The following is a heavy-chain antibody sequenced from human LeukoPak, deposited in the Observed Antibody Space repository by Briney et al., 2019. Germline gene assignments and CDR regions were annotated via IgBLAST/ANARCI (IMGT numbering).Heavy chain of an antibody. CDR3: ARGVGAAGLGHYYGMDV. V-gene: IGHV4-31*03. CDR2: IYYSGST. Sequence: PSGTLSLTCTVSGGSISSGGYYWSWIRQHPGKGLEWIGYIYYSGSTYYNPSLKGRVTISVDTSKNQFSLKLSSVTAADTAVYYCARGVGAAGLGHYYGMDVWGQGTTVTVSS. CDR1: GGSISSGGYY. J-gene: IGHJ6*02. D-gene: IGHD6-13*01.